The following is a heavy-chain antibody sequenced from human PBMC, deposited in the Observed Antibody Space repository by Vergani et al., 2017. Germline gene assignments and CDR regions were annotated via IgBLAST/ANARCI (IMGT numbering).Heavy chain of an antibody. CDR3: VRGSHNYN. CDR1: GFTFSSHA. Sequence: EVQLLQSEGAVVQPGGSLRLSCVASGFTFSSHAMSWVRQGHGQGLELVTSIKNTGDSTHYADAVKGRFTLSRDNSKNTLYLQINSLRVEDTAVYFFVRGSHNYNWGQGTLVTVSS. CDR2: IKNTGDST. D-gene: IGHD5-24*01. J-gene: IGHJ4*02. V-gene: IGHV3-23*01.